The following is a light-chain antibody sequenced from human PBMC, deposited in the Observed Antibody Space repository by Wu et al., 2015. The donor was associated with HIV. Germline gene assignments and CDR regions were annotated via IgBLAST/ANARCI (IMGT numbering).Light chain of an antibody. CDR2: DAS. Sequence: AIQLTQSPSSLSASVGDRVTITCRAGQDISSALAWYQQKPGNAPKLLIYDASSLESGVPSRFSGSGSGTDFTLTISSLQSDDFATYYCQQFKSYPRTFGQGPKV. CDR1: QDISSA. J-gene: IGKJ1*01. CDR3: QQFKSYPRT. V-gene: IGKV1-13*02.